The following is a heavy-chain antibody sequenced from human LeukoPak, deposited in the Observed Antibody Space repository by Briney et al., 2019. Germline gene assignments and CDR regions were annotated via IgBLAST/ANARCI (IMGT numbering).Heavy chain of an antibody. J-gene: IGHJ6*03. D-gene: IGHD2-2*01. CDR3: AKGPQSTYYYYMDV. Sequence: QPGGSLRLSCEASGFTFSSHSMTWVRQAPGKGLEWVSGISGSGGSTYYADSVKGRFTISRDNSKNTLYLQMNSLRAEDTAVYYCAKGPQSTYYYYMDVWGKGTTVTVSS. CDR1: GFTFSSHS. CDR2: ISGSGGST. V-gene: IGHV3-23*01.